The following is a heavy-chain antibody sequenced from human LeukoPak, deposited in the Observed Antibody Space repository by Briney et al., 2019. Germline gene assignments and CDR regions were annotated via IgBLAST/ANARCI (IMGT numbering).Heavy chain of an antibody. Sequence: GASVKVSCKASGGTFSSYAISWVQQAPGQGLEWMGGIIPIFGTANYAQKFQGRVTITADKSTSTAYMELSSLRSEDTAVYYYARVRGSGYDYAPWDYWGQGTLVTVSS. CDR2: IIPIFGTA. CDR1: GGTFSSYA. CDR3: ARVRGSGYDYAPWDY. V-gene: IGHV1-69*06. D-gene: IGHD5-12*01. J-gene: IGHJ4*02.